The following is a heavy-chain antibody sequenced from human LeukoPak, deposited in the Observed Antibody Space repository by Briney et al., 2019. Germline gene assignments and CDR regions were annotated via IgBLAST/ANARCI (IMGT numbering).Heavy chain of an antibody. CDR2: ISYDGSNK. CDR1: GFTFSSYA. V-gene: IGHV3-30-3*01. J-gene: IGHJ4*02. CDR3: ARDSTDYGDYIGY. Sequence: PGRSLRLSCAASGFTFSSYAMHWVRQAPGKGLEWAAVISYDGSNKYYADSVKGRFSISRDNSKNTLYLQMNSLRAEDTAVYYCARDSTDYGDYIGYWGQGTLVTVSS. D-gene: IGHD4-17*01.